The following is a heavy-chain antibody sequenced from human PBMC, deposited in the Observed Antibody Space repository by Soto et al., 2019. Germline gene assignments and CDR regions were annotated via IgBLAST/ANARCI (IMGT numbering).Heavy chain of an antibody. CDR1: GFTVSSNY. J-gene: IGHJ3*02. V-gene: IGHV3-66*02. D-gene: IGHD3-10*01. CDR3: ARERSGSGSPDAFDI. Sequence: GGSLRLSCAASGFTVSSNYMSWVRQAPGKGLEWVSVIYSGGSTYYAESVKGRFTISRDNSKNTLYLQMNSLRAEDTAVYYCARERSGSGSPDAFDIWGQGTMVTASS. CDR2: IYSGGST.